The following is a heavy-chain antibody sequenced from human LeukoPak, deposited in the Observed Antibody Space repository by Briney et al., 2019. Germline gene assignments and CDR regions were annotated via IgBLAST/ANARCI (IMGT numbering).Heavy chain of an antibody. CDR1: GLTFSSYW. J-gene: IGHJ6*03. CDR2: IKQDGSEK. D-gene: IGHD6-19*01. CDR3: ARIYGARVAGTGYYYYYYMDV. Sequence: SGGSLRLSCAASGLTFSSYWMSWVRQAPGKGLAWVANIKQDGSEKYYVDSVKGRFTISRDNAKNSLYLQMNSLRAEDTAVYYCARIYGARVAGTGYYYYYYMDVWGKGTTVTVSS. V-gene: IGHV3-7*01.